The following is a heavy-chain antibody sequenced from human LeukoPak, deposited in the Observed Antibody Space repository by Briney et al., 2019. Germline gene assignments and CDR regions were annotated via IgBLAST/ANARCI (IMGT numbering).Heavy chain of an antibody. V-gene: IGHV1-8*01. CDR3: ARGPQWRGDYYYMDV. D-gene: IGHD6-19*01. Sequence: ASVKVSCKASGYSFTNFDINWVRQATGQGLEWMGWMNPNSGNKGYAQKFQGRVTMTMNTSISTAYMELSSLKSEDRAVYYCARGPQWRGDYYYMDVWGRGTTVTVSS. CDR2: MNPNSGNK. J-gene: IGHJ6*03. CDR1: GYSFTNFD.